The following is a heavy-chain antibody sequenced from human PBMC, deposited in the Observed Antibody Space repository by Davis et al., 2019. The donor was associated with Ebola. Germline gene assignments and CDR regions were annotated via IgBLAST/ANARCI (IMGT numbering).Heavy chain of an antibody. D-gene: IGHD3-16*02. Sequence: MPSETLSLTCAASGGSISSGGYSWSWIRQPPGKGLEWIGYIYHSGSTYYNPSLRSRVTISVDTSKNQFFLKVSSVTAADTAVYYCARVNGDYYYYGMDVWGQGTTVTVSS. CDR1: GGSISSGGYS. CDR2: IYHSGST. CDR3: ARVNGDYYYYGMDV. J-gene: IGHJ6*02. V-gene: IGHV4-30-2*01.